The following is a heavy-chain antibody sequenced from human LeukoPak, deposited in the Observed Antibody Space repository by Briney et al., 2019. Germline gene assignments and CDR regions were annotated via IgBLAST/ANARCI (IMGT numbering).Heavy chain of an antibody. V-gene: IGHV3-30*18. J-gene: IGHJ4*02. D-gene: IGHD2-8*01. CDR2: ISFDASNK. Sequence: GRSLRLSCAASRYTLSRYAAHGVPRAPGRGRECVAAISFDASNKHYADSVRGRFPISRDNSKNMLYGKMNSLRAEDTAVFYWGKGPGVYAMGALDYSGERILVSVSP. CDR3: GKGPGVYAMGALDY. CDR1: RYTLSRYA.